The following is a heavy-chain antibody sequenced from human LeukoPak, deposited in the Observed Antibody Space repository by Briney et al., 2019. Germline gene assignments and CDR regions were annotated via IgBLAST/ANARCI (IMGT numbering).Heavy chain of an antibody. V-gene: IGHV2-5*01. CDR1: GFSLSTSGVG. Sequence: SGPTLVNPTQTLTLTCTFSGFSLSTSGVGVGWIRQPPGKALEWLALIYWNDDKRYSPSLKSRLTTTKDTSKNQVVLTMTNTDPVDTATYYCAHSPYQLLHFDYWGQGTLVTVSS. J-gene: IGHJ4*02. D-gene: IGHD2-2*01. CDR3: AHSPYQLLHFDY. CDR2: IYWNDDK.